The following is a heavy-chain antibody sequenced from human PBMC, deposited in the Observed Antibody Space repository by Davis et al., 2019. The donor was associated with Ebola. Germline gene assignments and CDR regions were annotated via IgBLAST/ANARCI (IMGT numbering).Heavy chain of an antibody. CDR1: GFTFSSYW. D-gene: IGHD2-15*01. CDR3: AREDIVVVVAATEWLYYYYGMDV. CDR2: IWYDGSNK. V-gene: IGHV3-33*08. Sequence: PGGSLRLSCAASGFTFSSYWMSWVRQAPGKGLEWVAVIWYDGSNKYYADSVKGRFTISRDNSKNTLYLQMNSLRGEDAAVYYCAREDIVVVVAATEWLYYYYGMDVWGQGTTVTVSS. J-gene: IGHJ6*02.